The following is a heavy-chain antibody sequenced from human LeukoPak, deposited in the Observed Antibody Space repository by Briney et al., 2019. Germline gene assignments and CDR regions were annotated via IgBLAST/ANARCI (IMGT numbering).Heavy chain of an antibody. CDR2: ITSSSSAT. Sequence: GGSLSLSRAASGFKFGSFSMGWVRQAPGKGLEWLSYITSSSSATYYADSLMGRFTISRDNAKNSLYLQINSLRVDDTAVYYCARAIASYGDSAFWGQGTLVTVSS. D-gene: IGHD5-18*01. CDR3: ARAIASYGDSAF. CDR1: GFKFGSFS. V-gene: IGHV3-48*04. J-gene: IGHJ4*02.